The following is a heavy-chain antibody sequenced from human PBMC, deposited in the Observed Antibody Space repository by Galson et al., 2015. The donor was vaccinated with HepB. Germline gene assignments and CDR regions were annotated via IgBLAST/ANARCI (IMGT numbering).Heavy chain of an antibody. Sequence: SGAEVKKPGESLRISCKGSGYSFTSYWISWVRQMPGKGLEWMGRIDPSDSYTNYSPSFQGHVTISADKSISTAYLQWSSLKASDTAMYYCATPTGLWFGEDYYYYYGMDVWGQGTTVTVSS. V-gene: IGHV5-10-1*01. CDR1: GYSFTSYW. CDR2: IDPSDSYT. CDR3: ATPTGLWFGEDYYYYYGMDV. J-gene: IGHJ6*02. D-gene: IGHD3-10*01.